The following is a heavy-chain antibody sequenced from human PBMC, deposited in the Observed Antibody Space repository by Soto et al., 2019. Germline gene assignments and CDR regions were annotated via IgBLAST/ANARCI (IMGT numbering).Heavy chain of an antibody. Sequence: SETLSLTCAVYGGSFSGYYWSWIRQPPGKGLEWIGEINHSGSTNYNPSLKSRVTISVDTSKNQFSLKLSSVTAADTAVYYCARARRHYSSGYLRKGVDYWGQRTLVTGSS. CDR3: ARARRHYSSGYLRKGVDY. D-gene: IGHD3-22*01. V-gene: IGHV4-34*01. CDR2: INHSGST. CDR1: GGSFSGYY. J-gene: IGHJ4*02.